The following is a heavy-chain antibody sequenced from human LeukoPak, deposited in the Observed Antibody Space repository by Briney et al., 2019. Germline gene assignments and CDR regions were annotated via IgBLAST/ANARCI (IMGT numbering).Heavy chain of an antibody. CDR3: ARADYGDYSTFDY. V-gene: IGHV1-2*02. D-gene: IGHD4-17*01. Sequence: AAVKLTFKASGYTFTCYDIHWVRHPPGQGLELMGFINPHSGGTNYAQKFQGRVTMTRDTSISTAYMELSRLRSDDTAVYYCARADYGDYSTFDYWGQGTLVTVSS. CDR1: GYTFTCYD. J-gene: IGHJ4*02. CDR2: INPHSGGT.